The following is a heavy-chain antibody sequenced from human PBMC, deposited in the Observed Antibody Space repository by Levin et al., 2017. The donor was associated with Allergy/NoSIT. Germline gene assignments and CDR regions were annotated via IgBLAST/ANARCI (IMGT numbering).Heavy chain of an antibody. CDR3: AREGSSAYFNWFDP. D-gene: IGHD3-22*01. Sequence: ASETLSLTCTVSGGSISSYYWNWIRQSPGKGLEWIGYIYYSGGTNYNPSLKSRVTISVDTSKNQFSLKLSSVTAADTAVYFCAREGSSAYFNWFDPWGQGTLVTVSS. V-gene: IGHV4-59*01. CDR2: IYYSGGT. CDR1: GGSISSYY. J-gene: IGHJ5*02.